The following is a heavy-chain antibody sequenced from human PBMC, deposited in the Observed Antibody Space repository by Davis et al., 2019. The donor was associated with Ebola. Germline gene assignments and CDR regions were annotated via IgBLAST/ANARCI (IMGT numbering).Heavy chain of an antibody. J-gene: IGHJ5*02. CDR1: AGTFSSYA. D-gene: IGHD1-26*01. CDR3: ARARRELLLDWFDP. Sequence: SVQVSCKASAGTFSSYAISWVRPAPGQGLECMGGIIPFFGTANYAQKFQGRVTITADESTSTAYMELSSLRSEDTAVYYCARARRELLLDWFDPWGQGTLVTVSS. CDR2: IIPFFGTA. V-gene: IGHV1-69*13.